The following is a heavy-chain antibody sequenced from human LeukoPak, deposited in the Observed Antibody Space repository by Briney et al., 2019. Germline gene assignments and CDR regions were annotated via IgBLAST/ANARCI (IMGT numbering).Heavy chain of an antibody. J-gene: IGHJ4*02. D-gene: IGHD5-18*01. V-gene: IGHV1-69*05. CDR3: ARDLYTYGPGGY. Sequence: SVKVSCKASGGTFSSYAISWVRQAPGQGLEWMGGIIPIFGTANYAQKFQGRVTMTRDMSTSTVYMELSSLRSEDTAVYYCARDLYTYGPGGYWGQGTLVTVSS. CDR1: GGTFSSYA. CDR2: IIPIFGTA.